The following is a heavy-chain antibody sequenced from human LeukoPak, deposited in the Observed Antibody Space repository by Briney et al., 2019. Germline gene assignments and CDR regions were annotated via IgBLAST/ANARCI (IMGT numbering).Heavy chain of an antibody. Sequence: SVKVSCKASGYTFTSYAISWVRQAPGQGLEWMGGIIPIFGTANYAQKFQGRVTITADESTSTAYMELSSLRSEDTAVYYCARDRSGYCSGGSCYRDWFDPWGQGTLVTVSS. V-gene: IGHV1-69*13. CDR2: IIPIFGTA. CDR3: ARDRSGYCSGGSCYRDWFDP. D-gene: IGHD2-15*01. J-gene: IGHJ5*02. CDR1: GYTFTSYA.